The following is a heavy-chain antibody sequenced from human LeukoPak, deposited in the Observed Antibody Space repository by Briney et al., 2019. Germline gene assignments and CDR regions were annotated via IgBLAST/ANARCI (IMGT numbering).Heavy chain of an antibody. V-gene: IGHV1-3*01. Sequence: ASVKVSCKASVYTFTSYAMHWVRQAPGQRLEWMGWINAGNGNTKYSQKFQGRVTITRDTSASTAYMELSSLRSEDTAVYYCARAIGSGSFLFDYWGQGTLVTVSS. D-gene: IGHD3-10*01. CDR3: ARAIGSGSFLFDY. CDR2: INAGNGNT. CDR1: VYTFTSYA. J-gene: IGHJ4*02.